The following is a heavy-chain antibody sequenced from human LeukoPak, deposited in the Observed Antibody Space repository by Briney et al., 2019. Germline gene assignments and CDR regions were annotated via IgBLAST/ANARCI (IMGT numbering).Heavy chain of an antibody. CDR2: ISAYNGNT. CDR3: ARDRRAYYYGSGSYQYYYYYGMDV. V-gene: IGHV1-18*01. J-gene: IGHJ6*02. CDR1: GYTFTSYG. Sequence: ASVKVSCKASGYTFTSYGISWVRQAPGQGLEWMGWISAYNGNTNYAQKLQGRVTMTTDTSTSTAYMELRSLRSDDTAVYYCARDRRAYYYGSGSYQYYYYYGMDVWGQGTTVTASS. D-gene: IGHD3-10*01.